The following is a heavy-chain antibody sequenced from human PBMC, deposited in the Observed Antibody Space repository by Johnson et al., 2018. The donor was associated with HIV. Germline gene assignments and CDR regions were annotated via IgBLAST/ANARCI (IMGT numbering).Heavy chain of an antibody. CDR1: GFTFSSYA. J-gene: IGHJ3*02. V-gene: IGHV3-30*02. CDR3: ARANSYGDYRAKAFDI. CDR2: IRYDGSGK. Sequence: VQLVESGGGVVQPGGSLRLSCAASGFTFSSYAMSWVRQAPGKGLDWVTFIRYDGSGKYYADSVNGRFTISRDNSKNTLYLQMNSLRAEDTAVYYCARANSYGDYRAKAFDIWGQGTMVTVSS. D-gene: IGHD4-17*01.